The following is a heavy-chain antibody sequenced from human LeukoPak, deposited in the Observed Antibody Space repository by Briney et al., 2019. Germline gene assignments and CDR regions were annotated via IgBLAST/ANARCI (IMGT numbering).Heavy chain of an antibody. CDR1: GFTFSSYA. CDR2: IIGSGGST. J-gene: IGHJ4*02. D-gene: IGHD3-22*01. CDR3: EKSLRYYDSSGYYRYFDY. Sequence: GGSLRLSCAASGFTFSSYAMSWVRQAPGKGLEWVAAIIGSGGSTYYADSVKGRFTISRDNSKNTLYLQMNSLRADDTAVYYCEKSLRYYDSSGYYRYFDYWGQGTLVTVSS. V-gene: IGHV3-23*01.